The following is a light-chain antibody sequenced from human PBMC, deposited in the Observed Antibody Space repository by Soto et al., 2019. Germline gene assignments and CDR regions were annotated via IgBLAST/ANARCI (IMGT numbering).Light chain of an antibody. CDR3: QQSYSSPPT. CDR2: GAS. V-gene: IGKV1-39*01. Sequence: DIQMTQSPSSLSASVGDKVSITCRASQGISTSLNWYQHKPGKAPNLLIYGASSSQSGVPSRFSGSGSGTDFTLTSTGLQPEDFATDYCQQSYSSPPTFGQGTKLEI. J-gene: IGKJ2*01. CDR1: QGISTS.